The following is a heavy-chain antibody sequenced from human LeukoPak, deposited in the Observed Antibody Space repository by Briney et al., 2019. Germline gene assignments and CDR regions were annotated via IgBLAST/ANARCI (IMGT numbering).Heavy chain of an antibody. V-gene: IGHV3-64*04. CDR1: GFTFSTYA. Sequence: GGSLRLSCSASGFTFSTYAMHWVRQAPGKGLEYVSAISRNGGRTYYADSVKGRSTISRDNSKNTLYLQMNSLRAEDTAVYYCATGYSSTGYYFDYWGQGTLVTVSS. CDR3: ATGYSSTGYYFDY. CDR2: ISRNGGRT. J-gene: IGHJ4*02. D-gene: IGHD6-13*01.